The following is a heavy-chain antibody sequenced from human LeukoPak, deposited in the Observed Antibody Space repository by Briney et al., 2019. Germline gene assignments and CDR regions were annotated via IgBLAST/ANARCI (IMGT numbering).Heavy chain of an antibody. CDR2: INHSGST. CDR3: ARAGIAARRVRFDY. D-gene: IGHD6-6*01. Sequence: SETLSLTCAVYGGSFSGYYWSWIRQPPGKGLEWIGEINHSGSTNYNPSLKSRVTISVDTSKNQFSLKLSSVTAADTAVYYCARAGIAARRVRFDYWGQGTLVTVSS. J-gene: IGHJ4*02. CDR1: GGSFSGYY. V-gene: IGHV4-34*01.